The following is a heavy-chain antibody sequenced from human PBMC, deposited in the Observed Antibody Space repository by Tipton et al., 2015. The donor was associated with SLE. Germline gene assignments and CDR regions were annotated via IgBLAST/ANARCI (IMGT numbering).Heavy chain of an antibody. CDR2: IYYSGNT. D-gene: IGHD3-22*01. Sequence: LRLSCTVSGGSTSSHYWRWIRQHPGKGLEWIGNIYYSGNTHYNPSLKTRVAISIDTSKKEFSLKMSPVTAADTAIYYCGRDNDITGIDYWGQGTLVTVSS. CDR3: GRDNDITGIDY. J-gene: IGHJ4*02. V-gene: IGHV4-31*03. CDR1: GGSTSSHY.